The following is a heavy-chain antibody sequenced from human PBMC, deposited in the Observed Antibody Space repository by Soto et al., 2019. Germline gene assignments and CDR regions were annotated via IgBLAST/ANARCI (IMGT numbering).Heavy chain of an antibody. CDR1: GFTLSSNY. Sequence: EEQLVESGGGLVQPGGSLRLSCAASGFTLSSNYMSWVRQAPGKGLEWVSVSYSGGSTYYADSVKGRFTISRHNSMNALYLQLNSLRPEDTALSYCARGENDAFAIWGQGTMVTVSS. CDR2: SYSGGST. J-gene: IGHJ3*02. V-gene: IGHV3-53*04. CDR3: ARGENDAFAI.